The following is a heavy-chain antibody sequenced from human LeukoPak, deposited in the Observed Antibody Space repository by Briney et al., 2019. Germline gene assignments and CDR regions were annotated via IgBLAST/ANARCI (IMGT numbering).Heavy chain of an antibody. CDR3: ARHRGAGVAVAALSDAFDI. D-gene: IGHD6-6*01. CDR2: IYPGDSDT. Sequence: GESLKISCKTSGYSFTSYWFAWVRQMPGKGLEWMGIIYPGDSDTRYSPSFQGQVTISADKSISTTFLQWSSLKASDTAMYYCARHRGAGVAVAALSDAFDIWGQGTMVTVSS. J-gene: IGHJ3*02. V-gene: IGHV5-51*01. CDR1: GYSFTSYW.